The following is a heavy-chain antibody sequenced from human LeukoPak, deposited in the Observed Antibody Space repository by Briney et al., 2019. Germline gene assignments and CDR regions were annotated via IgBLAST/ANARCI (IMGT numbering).Heavy chain of an antibody. CDR2: TYYRSKWYN. Sequence: SQTLSLTFAISGDSVSSNSAAWNWLRQSPSRGLEWLGRTYYRSKWYNDYAVSVKSRITINPDTSENHFSLQLNSVTPEDTAVYYCARGYGYYFDYWGQGTLVTVSS. D-gene: IGHD5-18*01. V-gene: IGHV6-1*01. CDR1: GDSVSSNSAA. J-gene: IGHJ4*02. CDR3: ARGYGYYFDY.